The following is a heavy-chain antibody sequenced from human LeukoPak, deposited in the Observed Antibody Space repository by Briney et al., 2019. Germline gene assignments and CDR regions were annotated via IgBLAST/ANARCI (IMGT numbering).Heavy chain of an antibody. J-gene: IGHJ6*03. Sequence: ASVKVSCKASGYTFTSYGISWVRQAPGQGLEWMGWISAYNGNTNYAQKLQGRVTMTTDTSTSTAYMELRSLRSDDTAVYYCARTIGYCSGGSCYIDYYYYMDVWGKGTTVTISS. V-gene: IGHV1-18*01. CDR3: ARTIGYCSGGSCYIDYYYYMDV. CDR2: ISAYNGNT. CDR1: GYTFTSYG. D-gene: IGHD2-15*01.